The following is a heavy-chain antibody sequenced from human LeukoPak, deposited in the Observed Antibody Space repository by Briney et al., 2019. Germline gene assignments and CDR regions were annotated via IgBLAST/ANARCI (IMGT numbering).Heavy chain of an antibody. Sequence: PGGSLRLSCAASGFTFSSYAMSWVRQAPGKGLEWVSAITGSGGSTYHADSVRGRFTISRDNSKETLYLQMDSLRVEDTAMYYCARGRHGYVTTSFYYFDYWGQGTLVTVSS. V-gene: IGHV3-23*01. CDR2: ITGSGGST. D-gene: IGHD2-15*01. CDR3: ARGRHGYVTTSFYYFDY. J-gene: IGHJ4*02. CDR1: GFTFSSYA.